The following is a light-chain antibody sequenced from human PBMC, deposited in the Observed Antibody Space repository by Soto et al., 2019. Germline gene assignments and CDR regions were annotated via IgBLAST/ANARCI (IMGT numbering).Light chain of an antibody. J-gene: IGKJ2*01. CDR2: GAS. V-gene: IGKV3-15*01. CDR3: QHYNNWPFT. CDR1: QSVSSN. Sequence: EIMMTQSPATLSVSPGERATLSCRASQSVSSNLAWYQQKPGQAPTLLIYGASARATGIPARFSGSGSGTEFTLTISSLQSKDFAVYYCQHYNNWPFTFGQGTKLEI.